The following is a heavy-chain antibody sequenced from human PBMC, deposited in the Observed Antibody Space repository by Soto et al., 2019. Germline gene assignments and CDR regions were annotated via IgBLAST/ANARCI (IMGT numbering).Heavy chain of an antibody. CDR2: IYYSGST. CDR1: GGSISSSSYY. CDR3: ARPVRNYYYGMDV. V-gene: IGHV4-39*01. J-gene: IGHJ6*02. Sequence: SETLSLTCTVSGGSISSSSYYWGWIRQPPGKGLEWIGSIYYSGSTYYNPSLKSRVTISVDTSKNQLSLKLSSVTAADTAVYYCARPVRNYYYGMDVWGQGTTVTVSS.